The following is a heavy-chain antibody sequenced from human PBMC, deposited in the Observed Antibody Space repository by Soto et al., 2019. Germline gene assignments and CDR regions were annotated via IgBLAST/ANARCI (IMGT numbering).Heavy chain of an antibody. J-gene: IGHJ2*01. D-gene: IGHD6-6*01. CDR3: VRESASYSSSSGSYWYFDL. CDR1: GFTFSTYS. CDR2: ISSGSATI. Sequence: EVQLVESGGGLVRPGGSLSLSCAASGFTFSTYSMNWVRQAPGQGLEWVSYISSGSATIYYADSVKGRFTISRDNAENSLYLQMNSLTDEDTAVYYCVRESASYSSSSGSYWYFDLWGRGTVITVSS. V-gene: IGHV3-48*02.